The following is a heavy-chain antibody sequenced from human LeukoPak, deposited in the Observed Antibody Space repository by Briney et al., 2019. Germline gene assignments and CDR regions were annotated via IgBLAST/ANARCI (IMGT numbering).Heavy chain of an antibody. Sequence: GGSLRLSCAASGFTFSSYSMNWVRQAPGKGLEWVSYISSSSSTIYYADSVKGRFTISRDNAKNSLYLQMNSLRAEDTAVYYCARAGGWYSYYYYMDVWGKGTTVTVSS. CDR1: GFTFSSYS. V-gene: IGHV3-48*04. D-gene: IGHD6-19*01. CDR2: ISSSSSTI. J-gene: IGHJ6*03. CDR3: ARAGGWYSYYYYMDV.